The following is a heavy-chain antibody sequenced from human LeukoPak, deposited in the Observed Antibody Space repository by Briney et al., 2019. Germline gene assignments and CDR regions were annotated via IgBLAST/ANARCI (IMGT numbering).Heavy chain of an antibody. Sequence: GGSLRLSCAASGFTFSSYWMHWVRQAPGKGLVWISRINSDGSSTSYADSVKGRFTISRDNAKNSLYLQMNSLRAEDTAVYYCAELGITMIGGVWGKGTTVTISS. D-gene: IGHD3-10*02. CDR3: AELGITMIGGV. CDR1: GFTFSSYW. CDR2: INSDGSST. V-gene: IGHV3-74*01. J-gene: IGHJ6*04.